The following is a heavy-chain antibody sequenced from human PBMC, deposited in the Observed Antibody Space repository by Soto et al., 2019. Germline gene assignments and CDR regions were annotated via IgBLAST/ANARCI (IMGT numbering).Heavy chain of an antibody. J-gene: IGHJ4*02. CDR2: ISYDGSNK. Sequence: GGSLRLSCAASGFTFSSYGMHWVRQAPGKGLEWVAVISYDGSNKYYADSVKGRFTISRDNSKNTLYLQMNSLRAEDTAVYYCAREVRDYDFWSGYYHPSHFDYWGQGTLVTVSS. D-gene: IGHD3-3*01. CDR3: AREVRDYDFWSGYYHPSHFDY. V-gene: IGHV3-30*03. CDR1: GFTFSSYG.